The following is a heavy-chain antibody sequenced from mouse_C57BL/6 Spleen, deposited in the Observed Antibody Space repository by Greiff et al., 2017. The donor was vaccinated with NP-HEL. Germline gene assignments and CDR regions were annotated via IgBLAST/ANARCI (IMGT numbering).Heavy chain of an antibody. V-gene: IGHV5-12*01. CDR1: GFTFSDYY. Sequence: EVMLVESGGGLVQPGGSLKLSCAASGFTFSDYYMYWVRQTPEKRLEWVAYISNGGGSTYYPDTVYGRFTFSIDNANTTLYLQMSGQKSEDTAMYYCTRTHYYGSRAWFAYWGQGTLVTVSA. J-gene: IGHJ3*01. D-gene: IGHD1-1*01. CDR3: TRTHYYGSRAWFAY. CDR2: ISNGGGST.